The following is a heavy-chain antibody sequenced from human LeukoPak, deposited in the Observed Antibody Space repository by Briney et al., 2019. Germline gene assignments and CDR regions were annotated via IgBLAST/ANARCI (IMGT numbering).Heavy chain of an antibody. Sequence: KSGGSLRLSCKTSGFKFRDFDMDWVRQAPGKGLEWVAHISYDGTKEYYADSVKGRFSISRDNSQDTVYLQLSSLTTEDTARYYCVRDVAFWGQGTLIIVSS. CDR1: GFKFRDFD. CDR2: ISYDGTKE. J-gene: IGHJ4*02. CDR3: VRDVAF. V-gene: IGHV3-30*03.